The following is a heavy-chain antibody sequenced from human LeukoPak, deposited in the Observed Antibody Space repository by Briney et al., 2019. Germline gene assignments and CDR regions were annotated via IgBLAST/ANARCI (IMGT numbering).Heavy chain of an antibody. D-gene: IGHD2-2*01. CDR3: ARSPCTSASCPRRNVFDI. J-gene: IGHJ3*02. CDR2: RYNSGST. CDR1: GGSISNYY. V-gene: IGHV4-59*08. Sequence: SETLSLTCTVSGGSISNYYWSWIRQPPGKGLEWIGYRYNSGSTNYNPSLESRVTISGDTSKNQFSLKLSSVTAADTAVYYCARSPCTSASCPRRNVFDIWGQGTMVTVSS.